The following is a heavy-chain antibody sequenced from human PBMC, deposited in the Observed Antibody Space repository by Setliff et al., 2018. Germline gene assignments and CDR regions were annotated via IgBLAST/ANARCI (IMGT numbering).Heavy chain of an antibody. J-gene: IGHJ4*02. CDR1: GGTFSDYY. V-gene: IGHV4-59*01. CDR3: ARGGGSYYEGYFDY. D-gene: IGHD1-26*01. Sequence: SATLSLTCTAYGGTFSDYYWTWIRQPPGKGLEWVGYMYYSGSFNYNPSLESRVTISVDTSKNQFSLKLASVTAADTALYYCARGGGSYYEGYFDYWGQGTLVTVSS. CDR2: MYYSGSF.